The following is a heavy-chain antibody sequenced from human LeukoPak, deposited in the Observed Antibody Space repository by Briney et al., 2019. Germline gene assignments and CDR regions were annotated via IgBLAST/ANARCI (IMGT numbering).Heavy chain of an antibody. CDR1: GFSLSTSGVG. Sequence: SGPTLVNPTQTLTLTCTFSGFSLSTSGVGVGWNRQPPGKALEWLALIYWDDDKRYSPSLKSRLTIPKDTSKNQVVLTMTNMDPVDTATYYCARRRGTVGDGNAFDIWGQGTMVTVSS. V-gene: IGHV2-5*02. CDR2: IYWDDDK. CDR3: ARRRGTVGDGNAFDI. J-gene: IGHJ3*02. D-gene: IGHD1/OR15-1a*01.